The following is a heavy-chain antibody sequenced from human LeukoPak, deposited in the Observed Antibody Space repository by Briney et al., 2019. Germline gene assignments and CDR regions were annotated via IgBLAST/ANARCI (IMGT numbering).Heavy chain of an antibody. CDR2: ISSSGDTI. CDR1: GLTFNTHS. Sequence: PGGSLRLSCAASGLTFNTHSMNWVRQAPGKGLEWVSHISSSGDTIFYADSVKGRFTISRDNSKTTSYLQMNSLRAEDTAVYYCGKGINYYDNHGYFKDWGQGTLVTVSS. V-gene: IGHV3-48*01. J-gene: IGHJ4*02. CDR3: GKGINYYDNHGYFKD. D-gene: IGHD3-22*01.